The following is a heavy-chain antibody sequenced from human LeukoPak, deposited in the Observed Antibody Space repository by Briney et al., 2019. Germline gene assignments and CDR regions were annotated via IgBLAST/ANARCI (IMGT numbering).Heavy chain of an antibody. CDR1: GASVSTGSYY. V-gene: IGHV4-61*01. J-gene: IGHJ4*02. D-gene: IGHD6-13*01. Sequence: SETLSLTCTVSGASVSTGSYYWSWIRQPPGQGLEWIGSIYYSGSTNYNPSLKSRVTISLDTSKNQFSLKLSSVTAADTAVYYCARDRSISWFYYWGPGTLVTVSS. CDR3: ARDRSISWFYY. CDR2: IYYSGST.